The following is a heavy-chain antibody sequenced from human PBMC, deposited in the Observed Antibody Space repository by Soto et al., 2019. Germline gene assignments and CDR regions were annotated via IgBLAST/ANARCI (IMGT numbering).Heavy chain of an antibody. Sequence: ASVKVSCKASGYTFTSFYIHWVRQAPGQGLEWMGIINPSGGSTNYAQKFQGRVIVTRDTSTSTVYMELSSLKSEDTAVYYCARHLAAGDYWGQGSLVTVSS. CDR3: ARHLAAGDY. V-gene: IGHV1-46*01. CDR1: GYTFTSFY. CDR2: INPSGGST. D-gene: IGHD6-13*01. J-gene: IGHJ4*02.